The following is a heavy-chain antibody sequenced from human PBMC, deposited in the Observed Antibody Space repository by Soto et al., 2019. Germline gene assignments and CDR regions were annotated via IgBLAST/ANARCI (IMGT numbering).Heavy chain of an antibody. J-gene: IGHJ4*02. Sequence: QVQLVQSGAEVKKPGSSVKVSCKASGGTFSSYAISWVRQAPGQGLEWMGGIIPIFGTANYAQKFQGRVTITANKSTSTAYMELRSLRTEDTAVDYCARDGCGGSCYHYWGQGTLVTVSS. V-gene: IGHV1-69*14. CDR3: ARDGCGGSCYHY. CDR1: GGTFSSYA. D-gene: IGHD2-15*01. CDR2: IIPIFGTA.